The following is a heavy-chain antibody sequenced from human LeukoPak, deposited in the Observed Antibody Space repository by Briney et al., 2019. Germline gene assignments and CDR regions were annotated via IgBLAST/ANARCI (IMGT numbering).Heavy chain of an antibody. J-gene: IGHJ4*02. CDR3: ASLSRVYDSSGYYYYFDY. V-gene: IGHV1-69*13. CDR2: IIPIFGTA. Sequence: SVKVSCKASGGTFSSYAISWVRQALGQGLEWMGGIIPIFGTANYAQKFQGRLTITADESTSTAYRELSSLRSEDTAVYYCASLSRVYDSSGYYYYFDYWGQGTLVTVSS. CDR1: GGTFSSYA. D-gene: IGHD3-22*01.